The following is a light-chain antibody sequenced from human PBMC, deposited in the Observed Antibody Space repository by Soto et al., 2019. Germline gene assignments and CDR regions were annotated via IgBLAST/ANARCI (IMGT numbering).Light chain of an antibody. CDR2: RND. Sequence: QSVLPQPPSASGTPGQRVTISCSTTNSRSGSNYVYWYQQLPGAAPKLLIYRNDQRPSGVPDRFSASKSGTSASLAISGLRSEDEADYFCAKWHDSLRVYVFGSGTKVTVL. V-gene: IGLV1-47*01. CDR3: AKWHDSLRVYV. J-gene: IGLJ1*01. CDR1: NSRSGSNY.